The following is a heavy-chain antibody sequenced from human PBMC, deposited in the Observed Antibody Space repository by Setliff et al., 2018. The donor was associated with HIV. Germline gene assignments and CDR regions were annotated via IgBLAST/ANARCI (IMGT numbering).Heavy chain of an antibody. CDR3: ARDLDYYFDY. CDR1: GFTFMNYA. Sequence: GSLRLSCAASGFTFMNYAMSWVRQAPGKGLEWVSYISSSGSTIYYADSVKGRFTISRDNAKNSLFLQMNSLRAEDTAVYYCARDLDYYFDYWGQGTLVTVSS. CDR2: ISSSGSTI. J-gene: IGHJ4*02. D-gene: IGHD1-1*01. V-gene: IGHV3-48*03.